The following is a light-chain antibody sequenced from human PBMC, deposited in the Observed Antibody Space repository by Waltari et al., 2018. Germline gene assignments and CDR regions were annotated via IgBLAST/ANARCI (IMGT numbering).Light chain of an antibody. V-gene: IGLV2-23*02. Sequence: QSALTQPASVSGSPGQSIPIPCPATSSDLGIDNLVPWYPPHPGKAPKLIIYEVTPRPSGVSNRFSGSKSGNTASLTISGLQAEDEADYYCCSNAGTDALFGGGTKLTVL. CDR3: CSNAGTDAL. CDR2: EVT. J-gene: IGLJ3*02. CDR1: SSDLGIDNL.